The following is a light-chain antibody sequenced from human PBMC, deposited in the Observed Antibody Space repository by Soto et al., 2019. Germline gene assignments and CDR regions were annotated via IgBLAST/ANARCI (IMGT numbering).Light chain of an antibody. Sequence: QSALTQPASVSGSPGQSITISCTGTSSDVGGYNYVSWYQQYPGKAPKLMIYEVSNRPSGVSNRFSGSKSGNTASLTISGLQADDEADYYCISYTSSSTLHVVFGGGTKLTVL. V-gene: IGLV2-14*01. CDR2: EVS. CDR3: ISYTSSSTLHVV. CDR1: SSDVGGYNY. J-gene: IGLJ2*01.